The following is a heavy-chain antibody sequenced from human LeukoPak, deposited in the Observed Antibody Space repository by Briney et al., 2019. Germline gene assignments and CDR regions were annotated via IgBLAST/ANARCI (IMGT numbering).Heavy chain of an antibody. Sequence: ASVKVSCKASGGTFSSYAISWVRQAPGQGLEWMGRIIPIFGTANYAQKFRGRVTITTDESTSTAYMELSSLRSEDTAVYYCAREPRADYDSSGYLDYWGQGTLVTVSS. V-gene: IGHV1-69*05. J-gene: IGHJ4*02. CDR1: GGTFSSYA. CDR3: AREPRADYDSSGYLDY. CDR2: IIPIFGTA. D-gene: IGHD3-22*01.